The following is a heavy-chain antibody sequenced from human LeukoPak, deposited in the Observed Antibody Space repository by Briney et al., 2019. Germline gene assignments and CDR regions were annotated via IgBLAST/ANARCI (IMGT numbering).Heavy chain of an antibody. CDR3: ARDTISGYDH. D-gene: IGHD5-12*01. Sequence: ASVKVSCKASGYPFSGYYLHWVRQAPGQGPEWMGRIYPTSGGTHYAQKFQGRVTMTRDTSISTAYMELSSLRSDDTAVYYCARDTISGYDHWGQGTLVTVPS. CDR1: GYPFSGYY. V-gene: IGHV1-2*06. J-gene: IGHJ5*02. CDR2: IYPTSGGT.